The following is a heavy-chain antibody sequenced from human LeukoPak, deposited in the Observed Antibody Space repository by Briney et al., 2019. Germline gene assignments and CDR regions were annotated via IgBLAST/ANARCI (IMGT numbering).Heavy chain of an antibody. D-gene: IGHD3-10*01. J-gene: IGHJ6*03. CDR1: GFTFSSYS. Sequence: GGSLRLSCAASGFTFSSYSMNWVRQAPGKGLEWVSSISGSSSYIYYADSVKGRFTISRDNAKNSLYLQMNSLRAEDTAVYYCAREYTYYYGSGSLENYYYYYYMDVWGKGTTVTISS. CDR2: ISGSSSYI. CDR3: AREYTYYYGSGSLENYYYYYYMDV. V-gene: IGHV3-21*01.